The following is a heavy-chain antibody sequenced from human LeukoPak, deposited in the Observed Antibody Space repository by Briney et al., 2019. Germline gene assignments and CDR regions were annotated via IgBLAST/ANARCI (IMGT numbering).Heavy chain of an antibody. CDR3: ARALMTTVTTVDY. CDR2: ISSSSSYI. V-gene: IGHV3-21*01. J-gene: IGHJ4*02. CDR1: GFTFSSYS. Sequence: GGSLRLSCAASGFTFSSYSMNWVRQAPGKGLEWVSSISSSSSYIYYADSVKGRFTISRDNAKNSLYLQMNSLRAEDTAVYYCARALMTTVTTVDYWGQGTLVTVSS. D-gene: IGHD4-17*01.